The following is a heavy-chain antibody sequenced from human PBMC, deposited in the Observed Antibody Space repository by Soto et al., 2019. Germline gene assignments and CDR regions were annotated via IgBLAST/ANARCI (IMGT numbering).Heavy chain of an antibody. CDR3: AKSGPGDNWNYEPRFDY. D-gene: IGHD1-7*01. CDR1: GFTFDDYA. Sequence: GGSLRLSCAASGFTFDDYAMHWVRQAPGKGLEWVSGISWNSGSIGYADSVKGRFTISRDNAKNSLYLQMNSLRAEDTALYYCAKSGPGDNWNYEPRFDYWGQGTLVTVSS. V-gene: IGHV3-9*01. CDR2: ISWNSGSI. J-gene: IGHJ4*02.